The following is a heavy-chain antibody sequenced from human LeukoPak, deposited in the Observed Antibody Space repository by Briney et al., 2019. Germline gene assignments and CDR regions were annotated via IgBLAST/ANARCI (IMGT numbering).Heavy chain of an antibody. CDR1: GFTFSSYG. CDR2: ASYDGSNE. Sequence: PGGSLRLSCAASGFTFSSYGMHWVRQAPGKGLEWVAVASYDGSNEYYADSVKGRFTISRDNSKNMLFVQMNSLRPEDSAVYYCAKSYYYGSGSYPSSYYGLDVWGQGTTVTVSS. D-gene: IGHD3-10*01. CDR3: AKSYYYGSGSYPSSYYGLDV. J-gene: IGHJ6*02. V-gene: IGHV3-30*18.